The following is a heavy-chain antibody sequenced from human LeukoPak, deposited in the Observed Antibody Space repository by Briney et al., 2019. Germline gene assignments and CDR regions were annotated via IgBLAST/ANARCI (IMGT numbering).Heavy chain of an antibody. CDR1: GFTFSSYG. CDR3: AKREYGSGSYYEWFDP. Sequence: GGSLRLSCAASGFTFSSYGMHWVRQAPGKGLEWGAFIRDDGSNKYYADSVKGRFTISRDNSKNTLYLQMNSLRAEDTAVYYCAKREYGSGSYYEWFDPWGQGTLVTVSS. J-gene: IGHJ5*02. CDR2: IRDDGSNK. D-gene: IGHD3-10*01. V-gene: IGHV3-30*02.